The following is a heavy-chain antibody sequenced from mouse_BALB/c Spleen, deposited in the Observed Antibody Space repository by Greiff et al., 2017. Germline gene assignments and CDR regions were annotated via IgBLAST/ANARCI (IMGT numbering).Heavy chain of an antibody. D-gene: IGHD1-2*01. CDR1: GFSLTSYG. Sequence: QVQLQQSGPGLVQPSQSLSITCTVSGFSLTSYGVHWVRQSPGKGLEWLEGIWSGGSTDYNAAFISRLSISKDNSKSQVFFKMNSLQANDTAIYYCASYYGYLAYWGQGTLVTVSA. CDR3: ASYYGYLAY. J-gene: IGHJ3*01. CDR2: IWSGGST. V-gene: IGHV2-2*02.